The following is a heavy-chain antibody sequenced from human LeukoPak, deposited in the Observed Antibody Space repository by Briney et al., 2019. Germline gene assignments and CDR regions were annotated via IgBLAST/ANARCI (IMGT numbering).Heavy chain of an antibody. D-gene: IGHD2/OR15-2a*01. CDR1: GFTFSSYN. J-gene: IGHJ5*02. CDR2: ISSSSNYI. CDR3: ARGKTSQNIVTRKTYNLFDP. V-gene: IGHV3-21*04. Sequence: PGGSLRLSCAASGFTFSSYNMNWVRQAPGKGLEWVSSISSSSNYIYYADSVKGRFNISRDNAENSVYLHVQSMRREDTGVYHGARGKTSQNIVTRKTYNLFDPWGQGTLVTVSS.